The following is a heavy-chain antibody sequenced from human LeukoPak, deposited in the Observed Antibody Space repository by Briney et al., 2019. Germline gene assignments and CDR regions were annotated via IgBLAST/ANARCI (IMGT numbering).Heavy chain of an antibody. CDR2: ISWSGDRM. V-gene: IGHV3-9*01. CDR1: GFTFEDHV. J-gene: IGHJ4*02. Sequence: GRSLRLSCAASGFTFEDHVMHWVRQAPGKDLEWVSSISWSGDRMGYADAVKGRFTISRDNAKNSLFLQMNSLRVEDTALYYCAKDLGGSATTVWGQGTLVTVSS. CDR3: AKDLGGSATTV. D-gene: IGHD2-2*01.